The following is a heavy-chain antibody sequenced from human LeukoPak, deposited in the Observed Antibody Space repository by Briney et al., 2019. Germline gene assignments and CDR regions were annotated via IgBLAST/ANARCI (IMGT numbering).Heavy chain of an antibody. CDR1: GYTFTRYG. CDR3: AKGLGLRCIGGTCPFDS. D-gene: IGHD2-15*01. CDR2: ISTYDGST. V-gene: IGHV1-18*04. J-gene: IGHJ4*02. Sequence: GASVKVSCKTSGYTFTRYGISWVRQAPGQGLEWMGWISTYDGSTYYAQKLQDRVTVIRDTSATTAYMELRSLRSDDTAVYYCAKGLGLRCIGGTCPFDSWGQGTLVTVSS.